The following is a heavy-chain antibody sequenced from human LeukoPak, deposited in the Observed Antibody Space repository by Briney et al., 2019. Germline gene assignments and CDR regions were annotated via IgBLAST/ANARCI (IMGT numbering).Heavy chain of an antibody. D-gene: IGHD2-2*01. J-gene: IGHJ6*03. V-gene: IGHV4-4*07. Sequence: PSETLSLTCTVSGGSISSYYWSWLRQPAGKGLEWIGRIYTSGSTNYNPSLKSRVTMSVDTPKNQFSLKLSSVTAADTAVYYCARGIYCSSTSCYYYYYYMDVWGKGTTVTVSS. CDR2: IYTSGST. CDR1: GGSISSYY. CDR3: ARGIYCSSTSCYYYYYYMDV.